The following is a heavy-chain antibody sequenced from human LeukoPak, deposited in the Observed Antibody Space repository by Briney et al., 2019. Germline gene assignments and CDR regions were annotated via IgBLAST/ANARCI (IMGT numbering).Heavy chain of an antibody. CDR1: GFTFSSHH. CDR2: IKPDGSEK. V-gene: IGHV3-7*01. CDR3: ARMSSYCDY. D-gene: IGHD2-2*01. J-gene: IGHJ4*02. Sequence: GGSLRLSCVASGFTFSSHHMNWVRQTPGKGLESVATIKPDGSEKYYVDSVKGRFTISRDNAKSSLYLQMNSLRAEDTGVYFCARMSSYCDYWGQGTLVTGSS.